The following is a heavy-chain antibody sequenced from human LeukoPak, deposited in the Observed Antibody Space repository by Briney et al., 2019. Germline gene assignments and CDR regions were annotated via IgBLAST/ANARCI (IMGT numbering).Heavy chain of an antibody. CDR1: GGSISSYY. CDR3: AREENVLRFLEWFPSWFNP. CDR2: IYTSGST. V-gene: IGHV4-4*07. J-gene: IGHJ5*02. Sequence: SETLSLTCTVSGGSISSYYWSWIRQPAGKGLEWIGRIYTSGSTNYNPSLKSRVTMSVDTSKNQFSLKLSSVTAADTAVYYCAREENVLRFLEWFPSWFNPWGQGTLVTVSS. D-gene: IGHD3-3*01.